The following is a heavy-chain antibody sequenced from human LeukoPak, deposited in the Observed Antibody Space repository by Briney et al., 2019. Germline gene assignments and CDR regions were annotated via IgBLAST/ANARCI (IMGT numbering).Heavy chain of an antibody. CDR1: GGSISSTTYY. Sequence: SETLSLTCSVSGGSISSTTYYWGWIRQPPGKGLEWIGSIYYTGNTYYNPSLKSRVTISVDTSKNQFSLKLNSVTAPDTAVYYCARQPDGFDYWGQGTLVTVSS. CDR3: ARQPDGFDY. V-gene: IGHV4-39*01. D-gene: IGHD1-14*01. CDR2: IYYTGNT. J-gene: IGHJ4*02.